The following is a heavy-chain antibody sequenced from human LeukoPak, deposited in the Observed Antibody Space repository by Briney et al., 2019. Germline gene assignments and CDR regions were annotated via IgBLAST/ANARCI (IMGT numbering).Heavy chain of an antibody. Sequence: PSETLSLTCTVSGGSISSYYWSWIRQPPGKGLEWIGYIYTSGSTNYNPSLKSRVTISVDTSKNQFSLKLSSVTAADTALYYCARTIAAAGRDYFDYWGQGTLVTVSS. J-gene: IGHJ4*02. CDR3: ARTIAAAGRDYFDY. V-gene: IGHV4-4*09. D-gene: IGHD6-13*01. CDR1: GGSISSYY. CDR2: IYTSGST.